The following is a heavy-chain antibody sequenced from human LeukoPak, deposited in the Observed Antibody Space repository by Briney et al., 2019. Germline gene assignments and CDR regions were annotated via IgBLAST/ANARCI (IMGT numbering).Heavy chain of an antibody. CDR1: GGSISSGSSY. Sequence: PSETLSLTCTVSGGSISSGSSYWGWIRQPPGMGLEWIGSIYYSGSTYYNPSLKSRVTISVDTSENQFSLKLSSVTAADTAVYYCARHASMYSSFAYWGQGSLVTASS. V-gene: IGHV4-39*01. J-gene: IGHJ4*02. CDR3: ARHASMYSSFAY. CDR2: IYYSGST. D-gene: IGHD4-11*01.